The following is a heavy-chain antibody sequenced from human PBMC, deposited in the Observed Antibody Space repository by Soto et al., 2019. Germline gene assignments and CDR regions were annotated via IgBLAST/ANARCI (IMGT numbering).Heavy chain of an antibody. CDR1: GFTFSSYA. Sequence: QVQLVESGGGVVQPGRSLRLSCAASGFTFSSYAMHWVRQAPGKGLEWVAVISYDGSNKYYADSVKGRFTISRDNSKNTLYLQMNSLRAEDTAVYYCARGRHIPNTWIQLWEGYYYYGMDVWGQGTTVTVSS. D-gene: IGHD5-18*01. CDR2: ISYDGSNK. V-gene: IGHV3-30-3*01. J-gene: IGHJ6*02. CDR3: ARGRHIPNTWIQLWEGYYYYGMDV.